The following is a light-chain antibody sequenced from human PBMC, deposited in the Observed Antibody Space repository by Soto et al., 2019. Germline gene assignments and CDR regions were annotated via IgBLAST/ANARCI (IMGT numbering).Light chain of an antibody. CDR3: KQYGGSPIT. J-gene: IGKJ5*01. Sequence: IVLTQSPGTLSLSPGERVTLSCRASHSVTTRLAWYQHKPGQAPTLLMSGASNRASGVPVRFSGSGSGTDFTLTITRLEPEDFALYYWKQYGGSPITFGLGTRMEIK. CDR2: GAS. V-gene: IGKV3-20*01. CDR1: HSVTTR.